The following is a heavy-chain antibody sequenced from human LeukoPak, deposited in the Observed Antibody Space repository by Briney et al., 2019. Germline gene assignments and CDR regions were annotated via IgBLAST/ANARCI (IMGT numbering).Heavy chain of an antibody. CDR3: TTVHSSSWYGYYFDY. J-gene: IGHJ4*02. Sequence: GGALRLSCAASGFTSSNAWMCWVRQAPGEGLGWVCRFNNKTDGGKTEYSAPGNGRFTIPRADSKTTLYLQMNSLKTEDTAVYYCTTVHSSSWYGYYFDYWGQGTLVTVSS. D-gene: IGHD6-13*01. V-gene: IGHV3-15*01. CDR2: FNNKTDGGKT. CDR1: GFTSSNAW.